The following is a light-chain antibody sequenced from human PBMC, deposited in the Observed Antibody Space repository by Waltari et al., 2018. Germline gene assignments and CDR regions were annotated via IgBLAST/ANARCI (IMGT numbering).Light chain of an antibody. CDR1: SSDVGGYKF. CDR2: EVN. Sequence: QSALTQPPSASGSPGQSVTISCTGTSSDVGGYKFVSWYQQHPGRAPKLMIYEVNTRPSGVPDRSPWSKSGNTASLTVSGLQAEDEADYYCSSYAGSNNLVFGTGTKVTVL. J-gene: IGLJ1*01. V-gene: IGLV2-8*01. CDR3: SSYAGSNNLV.